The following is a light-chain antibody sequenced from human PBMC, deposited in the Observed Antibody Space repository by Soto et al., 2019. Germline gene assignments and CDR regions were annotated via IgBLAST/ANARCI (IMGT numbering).Light chain of an antibody. CDR3: QQYYSYPLIT. Sequence: EIVMTQSPATLSVSPGERATLSCRASQSVSSNLAWYQQKPGQAPRLLIYGASSRATGIADRFSGSGSGTDFTLTISCLQSEDFATYYCQQYYSYPLITFGQGTRLEIK. V-gene: IGKV3D-15*01. CDR2: GAS. J-gene: IGKJ5*01. CDR1: QSVSSN.